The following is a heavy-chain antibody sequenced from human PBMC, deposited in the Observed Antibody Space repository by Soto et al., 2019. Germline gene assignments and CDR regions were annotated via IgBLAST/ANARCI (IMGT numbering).Heavy chain of an antibody. Sequence: SVKVSCQASGGTFSIYAIICVRQAPGQGLEWMGGIIPIFGTANYAQKFQGRVTITADESTSTAYMELSSLRYEDTAVYYCARKRITMVPGVIMGGMEVWGQGTTVTVSS. J-gene: IGHJ6*02. CDR2: IIPIFGTA. CDR1: GGTFSIYA. D-gene: IGHD3-10*01. CDR3: ARKRITMVPGVIMGGMEV. V-gene: IGHV1-69*13.